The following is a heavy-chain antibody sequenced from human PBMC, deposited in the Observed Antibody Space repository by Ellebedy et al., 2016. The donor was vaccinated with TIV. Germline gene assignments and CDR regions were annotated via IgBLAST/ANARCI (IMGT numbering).Heavy chain of an antibody. Sequence: GGSLRLXXATSGFTFTDAWMSWVRQAPGKGLEWVGRIKSNKDGGTTAFAAPVQGRFTISRDDSQSTVSLQMNSLKSEDTAMYFCTTAYYDYVWGTYRLTPDYWGLGTLVTVSS. CDR2: IKSNKDGGTT. D-gene: IGHD3-16*02. CDR3: TTAYYDYVWGTYRLTPDY. J-gene: IGHJ4*02. V-gene: IGHV3-15*01. CDR1: GFTFTDAW.